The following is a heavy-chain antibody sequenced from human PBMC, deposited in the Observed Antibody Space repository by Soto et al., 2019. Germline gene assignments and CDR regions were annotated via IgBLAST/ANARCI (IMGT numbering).Heavy chain of an antibody. CDR2: ISTYNDNT. V-gene: IGHV1-18*01. CDR3: ARGMVRGINYYFDY. Sequence: QVQLVQSGAEVKKPGASVNVSCTASAYTFTSYVISWVRQAPGQGLEWMGWISTYNDNTNYAQKLQGRLTMTTDTSTSTGYMELRSLRSDDTAVYYCARGMVRGINYYFDYWGQGTLVTVSS. J-gene: IGHJ4*02. CDR1: AYTFTSYV. D-gene: IGHD3-10*01.